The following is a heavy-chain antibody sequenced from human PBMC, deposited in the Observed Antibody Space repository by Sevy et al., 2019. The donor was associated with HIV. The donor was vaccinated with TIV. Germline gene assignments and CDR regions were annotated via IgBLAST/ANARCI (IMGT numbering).Heavy chain of an antibody. V-gene: IGHV3-30*02. J-gene: IGHJ4*02. CDR2: IQYDGNDK. D-gene: IGHD6-13*01. CDR3: AKNTAAAGAGGFDY. Sequence: GGSLRLSCAASRFIFNDYGMHWVRQAPGKGLEWVAFIQYDGNDKYYADSMRGRFTISRDNSKNMLFLQMNSLRSEDTAMYYFAKNTAAAGAGGFDYWGQGTLVTVSS. CDR1: RFIFNDYG.